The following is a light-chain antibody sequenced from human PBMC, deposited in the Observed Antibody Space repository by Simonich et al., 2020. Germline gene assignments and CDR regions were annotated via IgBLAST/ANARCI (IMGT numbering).Light chain of an antibody. CDR1: QSVLYSSNNKNY. CDR3: QQYYSTPPT. V-gene: IGKV4-1*01. Sequence: DIVMTQSPDSLAVSLGERATINCKSSQSVLYSSNNKNYLAWYQQKPGKPPMLLIYCASTRESGVPDRFSGSGSGTDFTLTISSLQAEDVAVYYCQQYYSTPPTFGQGTKVEIK. J-gene: IGKJ1*01. CDR2: CAS.